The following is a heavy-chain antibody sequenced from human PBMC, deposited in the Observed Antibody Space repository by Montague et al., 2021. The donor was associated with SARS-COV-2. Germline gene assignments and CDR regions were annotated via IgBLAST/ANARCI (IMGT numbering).Heavy chain of an antibody. CDR3: ARDEGLKYGSGDYYGMDV. CDR2: ISSSGSII. D-gene: IGHD3-10*01. CDR1: GFTFSSYE. V-gene: IGHV3-48*03. J-gene: IGHJ6*02. Sequence: SLRLSCAASGFTFSSYEMNWVRQAPGKGLEWVSYISSSGSIIYYADSVKGRFTISRDNAKNSLYLQMNSLRAEDTAVYYCARDEGLKYGSGDYYGMDVWGQGTTVTVSS.